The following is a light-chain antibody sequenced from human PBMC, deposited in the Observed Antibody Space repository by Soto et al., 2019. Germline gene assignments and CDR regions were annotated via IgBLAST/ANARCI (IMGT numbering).Light chain of an antibody. Sequence: QSVLTQPPSTSGTPGQRVTICCSGSSSNIGSNTVNWYQQLPGTAPKLLIYRDNQRPSGVPDRFSGSKSGTSASLAISGLQSEDEADYYCAAWDGSLKGYVFGTGTKLTVL. CDR2: RDN. CDR3: AAWDGSLKGYV. CDR1: SSNIGSNT. V-gene: IGLV1-44*01. J-gene: IGLJ1*01.